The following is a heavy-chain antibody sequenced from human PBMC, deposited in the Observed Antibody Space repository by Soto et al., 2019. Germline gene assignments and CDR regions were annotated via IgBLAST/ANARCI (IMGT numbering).Heavy chain of an antibody. D-gene: IGHD3-22*01. J-gene: IGHJ5*02. CDR1: GGSISSGGYY. V-gene: IGHV4-31*03. CDR2: IYYSGST. Sequence: NPSETLSLTCTVSGGSISSGGYYWSWIRQHPGKGLEWIGYIYYSGSTYYNPSLKSRVTISVDTSKNQFSLKLSSVTAADTAVYYCARSHYYDSSGYYHWGQGTLVTVSS. CDR3: ARSHYYDSSGYYH.